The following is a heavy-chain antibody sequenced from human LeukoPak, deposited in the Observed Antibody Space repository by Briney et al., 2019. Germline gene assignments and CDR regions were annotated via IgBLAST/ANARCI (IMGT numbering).Heavy chain of an antibody. J-gene: IGHJ4*02. V-gene: IGHV4-31*03. Sequence: SETLPLTCTVSGGSISSSSYYWGWIRQHPGKGLEWIGYIYYSGSTYYNPSLKSRVTISVDTSKNQFSLKLNSVTAADTAVYYCAREYYDSSGSLVSYYFDYWGQGTLVTVSS. CDR1: GGSISSSSYY. CDR2: IYYSGST. D-gene: IGHD3-22*01. CDR3: AREYYDSSGSLVSYYFDY.